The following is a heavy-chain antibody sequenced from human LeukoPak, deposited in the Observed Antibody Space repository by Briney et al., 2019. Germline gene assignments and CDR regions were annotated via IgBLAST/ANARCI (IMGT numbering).Heavy chain of an antibody. D-gene: IGHD2-21*01. CDR2: ISSSSSYI. CDR3: TKIGVIANWYYDI. CDR1: GFTFSSYS. Sequence: GRSLRLSCAASGFTFSSYSMNWVRQAPGKGLEWVSSISSSSSYIYYADSVKGRFTISRDNAKNSLYLQMNSLRAEDTAVYYCTKIGVIANWYYDIWGRGTLVTVSS. J-gene: IGHJ2*01. V-gene: IGHV3-21*04.